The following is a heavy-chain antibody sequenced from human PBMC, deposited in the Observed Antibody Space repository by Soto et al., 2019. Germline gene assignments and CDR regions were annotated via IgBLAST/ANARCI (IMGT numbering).Heavy chain of an antibody. Sequence: EVQLVESGGGLVQPGRSLRLSCAASGFTFEDYAMHWVRQVPGTGLEWVSSISWNSRSVGYAESVKGRFTVSRDNGKNSLYLQTDSLRAEDTAYSYCVKDKGSSGLVFFEYWGQGILVTVSS. J-gene: IGHJ4*02. D-gene: IGHD6-19*01. CDR2: ISWNSRSV. CDR1: GFTFEDYA. CDR3: VKDKGSSGLVFFEY. V-gene: IGHV3-9*01.